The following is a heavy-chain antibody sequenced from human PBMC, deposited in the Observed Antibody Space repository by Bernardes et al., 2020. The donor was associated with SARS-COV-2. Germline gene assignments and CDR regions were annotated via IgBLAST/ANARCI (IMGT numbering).Heavy chain of an antibody. CDR1: GYTFTSYG. Sequence: ASVKVSCKASGYTFTSYGISWVRQAPGQGLEWMGWISAYNGNTNYAQKLQGRVTMTTDTSTSTAYMELRSLRSDDTAVYYCARDEYYYGSGSYPLFDYWGQGTLVTVSS. D-gene: IGHD3-10*01. J-gene: IGHJ4*02. V-gene: IGHV1-18*01. CDR3: ARDEYYYGSGSYPLFDY. CDR2: ISAYNGNT.